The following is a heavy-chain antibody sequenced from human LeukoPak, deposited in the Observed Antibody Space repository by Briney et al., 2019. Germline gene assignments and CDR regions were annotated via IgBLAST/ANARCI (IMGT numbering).Heavy chain of an antibody. Sequence: SETLSLTCSVSGYSISSGYHWAWFRQTPGKRLEWLGSIYQDGSTYDNLSLKSRVTLSVDTSKNQFSLKMKTMTVADTAVYYCARSEIDDYSRYWGQGTLVLVSS. V-gene: IGHV4-38-2*02. D-gene: IGHD3-16*01. J-gene: IGHJ4*02. CDR2: IYQDGST. CDR3: ARSEIDDYSRY. CDR1: GYSISSGYH.